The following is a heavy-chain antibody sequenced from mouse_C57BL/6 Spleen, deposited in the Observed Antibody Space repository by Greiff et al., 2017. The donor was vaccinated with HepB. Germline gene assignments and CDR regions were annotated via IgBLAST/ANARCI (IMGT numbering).Heavy chain of an antibody. CDR3: AREDRQAFAY. D-gene: IGHD3-2*01. CDR1: GYAFSSSW. CDR2: IYPGDGDT. J-gene: IGHJ3*01. V-gene: IGHV1-82*01. Sequence: VKLQESGPELVKPGASVKISCKASGYAFSSSWMNWVKQRPGKGLEWIGRIYPGDGDTNYNGKFKGKATLTADKSSSTAYMQLSSLTSEDTAVYCCAREDRQAFAYWGQGTLVTVSA.